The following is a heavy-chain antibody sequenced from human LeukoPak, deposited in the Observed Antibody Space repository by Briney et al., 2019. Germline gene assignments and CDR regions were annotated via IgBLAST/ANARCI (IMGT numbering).Heavy chain of an antibody. J-gene: IGHJ4*02. CDR1: GFTFDVYA. V-gene: IGHV3-9*01. D-gene: IGHD2-21*01. CDR3: AKGGLVVVPASLDY. CDR2: ISWNSGSI. Sequence: GGSLRLSCAASGFTFDVYAMHGVRQAPGKGLEGVSGISWNSGSIDYADYEKGRFNISRDIANVSLYLQMNCLRPEDTALYYCAKGGLVVVPASLDYWGQGTLVTVSS.